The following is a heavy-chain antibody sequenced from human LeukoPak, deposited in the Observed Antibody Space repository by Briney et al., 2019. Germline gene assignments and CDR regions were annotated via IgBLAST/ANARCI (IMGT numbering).Heavy chain of an antibody. CDR1: GYTFTGYY. D-gene: IGHD1-26*01. J-gene: IGHJ4*02. CDR3: ARSRAWDLPYFDY. V-gene: IGHV1-69*06. Sequence: SVKVSCKASGYTFTGYYIHWVRQAPGQGLEWMGWIIPIFGTANYAQKFQGRVTITPDKSTSTAYMELSSLRSEDTAVYYCARSRAWDLPYFDYWGQGTLVTVSS. CDR2: IIPIFGTA.